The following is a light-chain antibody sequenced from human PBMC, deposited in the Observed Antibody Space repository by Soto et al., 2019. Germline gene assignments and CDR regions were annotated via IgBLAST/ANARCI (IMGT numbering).Light chain of an antibody. CDR3: QQYNNWPPWEVT. CDR1: QSVSSN. Sequence: ETVMTQSPATLSVSPGERATLSCRASQSVSSNLAWYQQKPGQAPRLLIYGASTRATGIPARFSGSGSGTEFSLTISSLQSEDLAVYYCQQYNNWPPWEVTFGGGTKV. J-gene: IGKJ4*01. V-gene: IGKV3-15*01. CDR2: GAS.